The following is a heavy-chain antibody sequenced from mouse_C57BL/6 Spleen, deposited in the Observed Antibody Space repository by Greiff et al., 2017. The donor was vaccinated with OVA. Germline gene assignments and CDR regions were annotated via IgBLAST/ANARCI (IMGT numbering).Heavy chain of an antibody. D-gene: IGHD2-1*01. CDR1: VYSITSGYY. V-gene: IGHV3-6*01. CDR2: ISYDGSN. Sequence: EVQRVESGPGLVKPSQSLSLTCSVTVYSITSGYYWNWIRQFPGNKLEWMGYISYDGSNNYNPSLKNRISITRDTSKNQFFLKLNSVTTEDTATYYCARVRLYYGNYDYAMDYWGQGTSVTVSS. CDR3: ARVRLYYGNYDYAMDY. J-gene: IGHJ4*01.